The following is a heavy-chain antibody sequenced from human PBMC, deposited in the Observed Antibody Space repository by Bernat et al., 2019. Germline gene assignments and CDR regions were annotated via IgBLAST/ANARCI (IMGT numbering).Heavy chain of an antibody. J-gene: IGHJ1*01. V-gene: IGHV1-69*06. CDR2: IIPIFGTA. Sequence: QVQLVQSGAEVKKPGSSVKVSCKASGGTFSSYAISWVRQAPGQGLEWMGGIIPIFGTANYAQKFQGRVTITADKSTSTAYMELSSLRSEDTAVYYCARAYCSGGSYYSKPRLGYFQHWGQGTLVTVSS. CDR1: GGTFSSYA. D-gene: IGHD2-15*01. CDR3: ARAYCSGGSYYSKPRLGYFQH.